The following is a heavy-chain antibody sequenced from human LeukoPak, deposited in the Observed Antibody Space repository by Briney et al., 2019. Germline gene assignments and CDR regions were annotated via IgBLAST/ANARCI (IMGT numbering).Heavy chain of an antibody. CDR3: ARDRGEYSNLDY. J-gene: IGHJ4*02. CDR2: IWYDGSNK. Sequence: GGSLRLSCAASGFTFSSYGMHWVRQAPGKGLEWVAVIWYDGSNKYYADSVKGRFTISRDNSKNTLYLQMNSLRAEDTAAYYCARDRGEYSNLDYWGQGTLVTVSS. V-gene: IGHV3-33*01. D-gene: IGHD4-11*01. CDR1: GFTFSSYG.